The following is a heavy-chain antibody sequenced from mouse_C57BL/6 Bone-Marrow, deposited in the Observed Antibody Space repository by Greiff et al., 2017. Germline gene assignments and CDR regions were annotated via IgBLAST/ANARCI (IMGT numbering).Heavy chain of an antibody. CDR2: IYPGSGST. J-gene: IGHJ3*01. CDR1: GYTFTSYW. D-gene: IGHD2-4*01. CDR3: AKEYDYDAWFAY. V-gene: IGHV1-55*01. Sequence: QVQLQQPGAELVKPGASVKMSCKASGYTFTSYWITWVKQRPGQGLEWIGDIYPGSGSTNYNEKFKSKATLTVDTSSSTAYMQLSSLTSEDSAVYYCAKEYDYDAWFAYWGQRTLVTVSA.